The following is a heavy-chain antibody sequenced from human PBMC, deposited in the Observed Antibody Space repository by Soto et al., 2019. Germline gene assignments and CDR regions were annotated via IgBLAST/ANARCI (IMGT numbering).Heavy chain of an antibody. CDR1: VDSVSSNSAA. D-gene: IGHD3-10*01. J-gene: IGHJ6*02. CDR3: TGITWVLGMDV. Sequence: SQTLSLTCAISVDSVSSNSAAWNLISQSPSRGLEWLGRTYYKSKWNNDYALSVKSRITINPDTSKNQFSLHLYSVTPEDTAVYYCTGITWVLGMDVWGHGTPVTVS. V-gene: IGHV6-1*01. CDR2: TYYKSKWNN.